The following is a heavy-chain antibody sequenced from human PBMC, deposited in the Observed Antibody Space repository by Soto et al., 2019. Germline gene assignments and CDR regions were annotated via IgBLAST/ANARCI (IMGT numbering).Heavy chain of an antibody. CDR1: GGSINTNTYY. V-gene: IGHV4-39*02. Sequence: PSETLSLTCAVSGGSINTNTYYWCWIRQPPGKGLEWIGSMSRSGSTHYNPSLKSRLTISLDMSKNHFSLDLRSVTAADTAVYYCARGRYCLTGRCFPNWFDSWGQGALVTVSS. CDR3: ARGRYCLTGRCFPNWFDS. CDR2: MSRSGST. J-gene: IGHJ5*01. D-gene: IGHD7-27*01.